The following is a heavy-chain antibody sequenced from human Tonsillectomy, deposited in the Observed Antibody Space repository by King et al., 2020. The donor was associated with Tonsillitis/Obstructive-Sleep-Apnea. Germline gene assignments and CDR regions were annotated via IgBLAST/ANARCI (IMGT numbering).Heavy chain of an antibody. V-gene: IGHV3-21*01. CDR3: ARDLIVVVPAAMLNWFDP. D-gene: IGHD2-2*01. J-gene: IGHJ5*02. Sequence: VQLVESGGGLVKPGGSLRLSCAASGFTFSSYSMNWVRQAPGKGLEWVSSISSSSSYIYYADSVKGRFTISRDNAKNSLYLQMNSLRAEDTAVYYCARDLIVVVPAAMLNWFDPWGLGTLVTVSS. CDR1: GFTFSSYS. CDR2: ISSSSSYI.